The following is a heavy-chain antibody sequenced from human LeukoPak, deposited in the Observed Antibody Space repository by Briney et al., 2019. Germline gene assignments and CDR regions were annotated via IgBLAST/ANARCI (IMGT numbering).Heavy chain of an antibody. Sequence: SETLSLTCAVYSGSFSGYYWSWIRKPPGKGLEWIGEINHSGSTNYNPSLESRVTISFDASKNQFSLKLSSVTAADTAMYYCARGRALFDWGQGTLVTVSS. J-gene: IGHJ4*02. D-gene: IGHD2-21*01. CDR1: SGSFSGYY. V-gene: IGHV4-34*01. CDR3: ARGRALFD. CDR2: INHSGST.